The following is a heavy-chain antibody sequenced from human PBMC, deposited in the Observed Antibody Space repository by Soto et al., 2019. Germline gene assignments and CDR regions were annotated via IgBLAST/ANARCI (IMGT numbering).Heavy chain of an antibody. Sequence: PGGSLRLSCAASGFTLSRHTMNWVRQAPGKGLEWVSFIGSRTSDIYYVDSVKGRFTISRDNAKNSLYLDLTRLRAEDTAVYFCVRDYCDIGGYPNTFDMWGQGTMVTVSS. J-gene: IGHJ3*02. CDR3: VRDYCDIGGYPNTFDM. CDR1: GFTLSRHT. V-gene: IGHV3-21*01. CDR2: IGSRTSDI. D-gene: IGHD2-21*01.